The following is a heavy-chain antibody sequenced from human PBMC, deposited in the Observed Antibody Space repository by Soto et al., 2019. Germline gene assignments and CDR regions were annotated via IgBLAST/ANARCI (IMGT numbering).Heavy chain of an antibody. CDR1: GGSISSSSYY. CDR3: ARCVLSSLTGYYYDSSGNYGMDV. D-gene: IGHD3-22*01. Sequence: SETLSLTCTVSGGSISSSSYYWGWIRQPPGKGLEWIGSIYYSGSTYYNPSLKSRVTISVDTSKNQFSLKLSSVTAADTAVYYCARCVLSSLTGYYYDSSGNYGMDVSGQGTTVTVYS. J-gene: IGHJ6*02. CDR2: IYYSGST. V-gene: IGHV4-39*01.